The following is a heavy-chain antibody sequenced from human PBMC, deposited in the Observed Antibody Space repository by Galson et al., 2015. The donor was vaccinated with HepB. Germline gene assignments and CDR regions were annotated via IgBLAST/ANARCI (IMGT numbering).Heavy chain of an antibody. D-gene: IGHD4-17*01. J-gene: IGHJ4*02. CDR3: ARGSTVTTNAKYYFDY. Sequence: SVKVSCKASGDRFSGHYIHWVRRAPGQGLEWMGIIDPSGGTNYAQKFQGRVTMTRDTSTSTVYMELSSLRSEDTAVYYCARGSTVTTNAKYYFDYWGQGTLVTVSS. CDR1: GDRFSGHY. CDR2: IDPSGGT. V-gene: IGHV1-46*03.